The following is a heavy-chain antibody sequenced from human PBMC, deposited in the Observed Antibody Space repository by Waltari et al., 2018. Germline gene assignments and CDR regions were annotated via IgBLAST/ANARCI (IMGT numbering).Heavy chain of an antibody. J-gene: IGHJ4*01. CDR2: ISAHDGNT. Sequence: QVHLVQSGAEVKTPGASVKVSCKASAYTFSTYGLTWVRQAPGQGLEWLGWISAHDGNTNYAPSLQDRVTLTTDTSTYTAYMELNSLRPDDTGVYYCATAVGGNMEFDSWGHGSLVTVSS. CDR3: ATAVGGNMEFDS. V-gene: IGHV1-18*01. D-gene: IGHD6-19*01. CDR1: AYTFSTYG.